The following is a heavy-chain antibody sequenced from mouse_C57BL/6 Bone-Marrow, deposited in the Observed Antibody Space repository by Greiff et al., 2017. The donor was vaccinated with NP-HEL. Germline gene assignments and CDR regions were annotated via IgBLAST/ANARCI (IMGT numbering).Heavy chain of an antibody. D-gene: IGHD2-3*01. CDR1: GYTFTSYG. CDR2: IYPRSGNT. J-gene: IGHJ4*01. V-gene: IGHV1-81*01. CDR3: ARMDGYYRYYYAMDY. Sequence: VQLQHSGAELARPGASVKLSCKASGYTFTSYGISWVKQRTGQGLEWIGEIYPRSGNTYYNEKFKGKATLTADKSSSTAYMELRSLTSEDSAVYFCARMDGYYRYYYAMDYWGQGTSVTVSS.